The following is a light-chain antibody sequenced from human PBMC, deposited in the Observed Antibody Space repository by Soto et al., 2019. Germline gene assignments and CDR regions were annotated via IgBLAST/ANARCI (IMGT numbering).Light chain of an antibody. CDR1: QSIRSN. CDR3: HQYNMWPPLI. V-gene: IGKV3-15*01. Sequence: EIVMTQSPATLSVSPGESATLSCRASQSIRSNLAWYQQKPGQAPRLLIYGASTRATGIPARFSGSGSGTEFTLTISGLQSEDFAVYYCHQYNMWPPLIFGGGTTVEIK. J-gene: IGKJ4*01. CDR2: GAS.